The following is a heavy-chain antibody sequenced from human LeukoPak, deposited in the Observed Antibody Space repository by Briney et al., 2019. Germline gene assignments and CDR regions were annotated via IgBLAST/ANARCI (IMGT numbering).Heavy chain of an antibody. CDR2: ISAYNGNT. D-gene: IGHD6-19*01. J-gene: IGHJ4*02. CDR3: ARDSFSIAVAGAHFDY. Sequence: AASVKVSCKASGYTFTSYGISWVRQAPGQGLEWMGWISAYNGNTNYAQKLQGRVTMATDTSTSTAYMELRSLRSDDTAVYYCARDSFSIAVAGAHFDYWGQGTLVTVSS. V-gene: IGHV1-18*01. CDR1: GYTFTSYG.